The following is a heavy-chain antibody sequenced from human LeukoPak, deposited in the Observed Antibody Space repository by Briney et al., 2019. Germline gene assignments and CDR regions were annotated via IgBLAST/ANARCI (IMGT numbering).Heavy chain of an antibody. D-gene: IGHD3-9*01. Sequence: GGSLRLSCAASGFTFSSFGIHWVRQAPGKGLEWVAVISNDGSNKYYADSVKGRFTISRDNAENSLYLQMNSLRAEDTAVYYCARDYTGYFPWGQGTLVIVSS. CDR1: GFTFSSFG. CDR3: ARDYTGYFP. CDR2: ISNDGSNK. J-gene: IGHJ5*02. V-gene: IGHV3-30*03.